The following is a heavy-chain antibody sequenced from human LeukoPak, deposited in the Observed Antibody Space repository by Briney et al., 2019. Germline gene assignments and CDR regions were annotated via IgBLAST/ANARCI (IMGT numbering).Heavy chain of an antibody. CDR3: ARSRDTAMVGYYFDY. CDR2: IYYSGST. Sequence: SEALSLTCTVSGGSISSYYWSWIRQPPGEGLEWIGYIYYSGSTNYNPSLKSRVTISVDTSKNQFSLKLSSVTAADTAVYYCARSRDTAMVGYYFDYWGQGTLVTVSS. J-gene: IGHJ4*02. CDR1: GGSISSYY. D-gene: IGHD5-18*01. V-gene: IGHV4-59*01.